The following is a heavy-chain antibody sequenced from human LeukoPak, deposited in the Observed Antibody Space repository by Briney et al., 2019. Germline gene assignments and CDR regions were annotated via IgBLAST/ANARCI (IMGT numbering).Heavy chain of an antibody. CDR1: GFTFSTYA. CDR2: ISGSGGGT. Sequence: GGSLRLSCAASGFTFSTYAMSWVRQAPGKGLEWVSLISGSGGGTYYANSVKGRFTISRDNSKNTLYLQMNGLRAEDTAVYYCATVEYYDSSGSCYFQHWGQGTLLTVSS. D-gene: IGHD3-22*01. J-gene: IGHJ1*01. V-gene: IGHV3-23*01. CDR3: ATVEYYDSSGSCYFQH.